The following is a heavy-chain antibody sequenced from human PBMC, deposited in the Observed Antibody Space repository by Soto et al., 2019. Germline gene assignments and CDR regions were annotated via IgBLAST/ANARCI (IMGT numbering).Heavy chain of an antibody. D-gene: IGHD3-22*01. CDR1: GGTFSSYA. V-gene: IGHV1-69*01. CDR3: TRDRGRRDNDCRGYYYSAY. Sequence: QVHLVQSGAEVKKPGSSVKVSCKASGGTFSSYAISWVRQAPGQGLEWMGGFIPIFCTTNYAQKFQGRVTITADESTSPAYIELSSLRTEDTAVYYCTRDRGRRDNDCRGYYYSAYWGQGTLVTVSS. J-gene: IGHJ4*02. CDR2: FIPIFCTT.